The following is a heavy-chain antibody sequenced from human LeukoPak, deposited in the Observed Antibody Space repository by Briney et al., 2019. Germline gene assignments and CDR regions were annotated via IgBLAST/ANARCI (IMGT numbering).Heavy chain of an antibody. CDR2: ISYSGST. V-gene: IGHV4-59*01. CDR3: ARGGSGYDSFDY. CDR1: GGSIRTYY. D-gene: IGHD5-12*01. Sequence: SETLSLTCTVSGGSIRTYYWSWIRQPPGKGLEWIGYISYSGSTNYNPSLKSRVTMSVDTSKTQFSLKLSSVTAADTAVYYCARGGSGYDSFDYWGQGTLVTVSS. J-gene: IGHJ4*02.